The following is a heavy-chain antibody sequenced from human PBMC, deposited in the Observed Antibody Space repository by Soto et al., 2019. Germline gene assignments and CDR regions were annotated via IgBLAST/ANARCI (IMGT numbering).Heavy chain of an antibody. D-gene: IGHD3-3*01. CDR2: INHSGTT. Sequence: SETLSLTCAVSGGSFSGYSWTWLRQSPGKGLEWIGEINHSGTTDYNPALKSRVTMSVDTSKNQFSLRVRSVTAADTAVYYCARARFDSWSHIYYGLDVWGKATTVTVSS. CDR1: GGSFSGYS. J-gene: IGHJ6*04. CDR3: ARARFDSWSHIYYGLDV. V-gene: IGHV4-34*01.